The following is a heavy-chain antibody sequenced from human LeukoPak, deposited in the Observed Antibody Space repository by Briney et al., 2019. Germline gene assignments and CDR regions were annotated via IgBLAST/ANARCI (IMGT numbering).Heavy chain of an antibody. V-gene: IGHV4-59*12. Sequence: SETLSLTCTVSGDSIRSYYWSWVRQPPGKGLEWIRNIHYSGSTKYNPSLKSRVTISVDTSKNQFSLRVTSLTAADTAVYYCARLGALHDAFDVWGQGTLVTVSS. CDR2: IHYSGST. J-gene: IGHJ3*01. CDR1: GDSIRSYY. CDR3: ARLGALHDAFDV. D-gene: IGHD3-16*01.